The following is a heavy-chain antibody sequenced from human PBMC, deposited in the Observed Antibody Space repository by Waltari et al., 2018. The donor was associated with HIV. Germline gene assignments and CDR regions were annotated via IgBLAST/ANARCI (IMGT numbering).Heavy chain of an antibody. Sequence: QVQLQESGPRLVKASETLSLTCTVSASSISSNYYWGWIRQPPGKGLQWIGSIYRTGTPYYNPSLKSRVTISADLSKNQFSLKLTSVSAADTAVYYCARDQDYYDSSGYTCYAFDIWGQGTSVTVSS. V-gene: IGHV4-38-2*02. D-gene: IGHD3-22*01. CDR3: ARDQDYYDSSGYTCYAFDI. CDR1: ASSISSNYY. CDR2: IYRTGTP. J-gene: IGHJ3*02.